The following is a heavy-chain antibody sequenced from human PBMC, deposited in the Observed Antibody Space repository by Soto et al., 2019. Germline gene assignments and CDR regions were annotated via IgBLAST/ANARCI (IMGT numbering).Heavy chain of an antibody. CDR3: ARDVRVHPPVFGH. Sequence: QAQLVQSGAEVRKPGSSVKVSCKASGGTFTNYAINWVRQAPGQGLEWMGDITPMFGRPNYAQKFQGRITIAEDDSAGSTYVELSSPSSEDPALFFGARDVRVHPPVFGHSGRGTLVTVSS. J-gene: IGHJ4*02. CDR2: ITPMFGRP. V-gene: IGHV1-69*01. CDR1: GGTFTNYA. D-gene: IGHD3-10*01.